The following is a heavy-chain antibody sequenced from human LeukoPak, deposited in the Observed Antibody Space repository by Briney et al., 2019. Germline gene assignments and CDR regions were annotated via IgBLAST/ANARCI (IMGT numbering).Heavy chain of an antibody. CDR3: ARDKSELENDY. J-gene: IGHJ4*02. Sequence: GGSLRLSCSPSGFTFGDYTMSWFRQAPGKGLVWVSRINSDGSSTSYADSVKGRFTISRDNAKNTLYLQMNSLRAEDTAVYYCARDKSELENDYWGQGTLVTVSS. CDR2: INSDGSST. D-gene: IGHD1-1*01. CDR1: GFTFGDYT. V-gene: IGHV3-74*01.